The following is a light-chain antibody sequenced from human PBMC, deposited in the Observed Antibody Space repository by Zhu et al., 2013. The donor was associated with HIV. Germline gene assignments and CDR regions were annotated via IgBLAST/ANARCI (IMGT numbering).Light chain of an antibody. V-gene: IGLV2-23*01. CDR3: CSYAGSSTVI. J-gene: IGLJ2*01. CDR1: SIDVGTYNL. CDR2: ETT. Sequence: QSALTQPASVSGSPGQSITISCTGTSIDVGTYNLVSWYQQHPDKAPKLIIYETTERPSGVSYRFSGSKAGNTASLTISGLQAEDEADYYCCSYAGSSTVIFGGGTHVTVL.